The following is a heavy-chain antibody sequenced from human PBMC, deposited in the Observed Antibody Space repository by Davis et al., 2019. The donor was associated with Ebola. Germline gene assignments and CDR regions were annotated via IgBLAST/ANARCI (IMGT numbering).Heavy chain of an antibody. J-gene: IGHJ4*02. D-gene: IGHD2-2*02. Sequence: GESLKISCAASGFTFSNFWMTWVRQAPGKGLEWVANINQDGSDQYYMDSVKGRFTISRDDSKNTLYLQMNILKTEDTAVYYCTTIGVPAAIRRVDYWGQGTLVTVSS. V-gene: IGHV3-7*03. CDR1: GFTFSNFW. CDR2: INQDGSDQ. CDR3: TTIGVPAAIRRVDY.